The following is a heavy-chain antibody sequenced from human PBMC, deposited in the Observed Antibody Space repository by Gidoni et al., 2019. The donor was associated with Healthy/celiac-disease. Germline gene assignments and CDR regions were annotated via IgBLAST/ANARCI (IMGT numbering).Heavy chain of an antibody. V-gene: IGHV3-21*01. Sequence: EVQLVESGGGLVKPGGSLRLSCAASGFPFSSYSMNWVRQAPGKGLEWVSSISSSSSYIYYADSVKGRFTISRDNAKNSLYLQMNSLRAEDTAVYYCARDRYDFWSGYLVDYWGQGTLVTVSS. CDR2: ISSSSSYI. J-gene: IGHJ4*02. D-gene: IGHD3-3*01. CDR3: ARDRYDFWSGYLVDY. CDR1: GFPFSSYS.